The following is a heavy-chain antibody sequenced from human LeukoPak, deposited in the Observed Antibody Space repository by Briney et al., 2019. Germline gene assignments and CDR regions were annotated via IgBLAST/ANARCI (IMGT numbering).Heavy chain of an antibody. D-gene: IGHD1-26*01. CDR3: AKDGMGATTGRYFDL. J-gene: IGHJ2*01. CDR1: GFTFDDYA. CDR2: ISWNSGSI. V-gene: IGHV3-9*01. Sequence: GGSLRLSCAASGFTFDDYAMHWVRQAPGKGLEWDSGISWNSGSIGYADSVKGRFTISRDNAKNSLYLQMNSLRAEDTALYYCAKDGMGATTGRYFDLWGRGTLVTVSS.